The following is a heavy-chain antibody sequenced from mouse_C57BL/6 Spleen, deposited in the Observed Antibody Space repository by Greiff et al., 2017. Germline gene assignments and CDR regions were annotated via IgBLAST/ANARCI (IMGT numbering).Heavy chain of an antibody. CDR3: ARVYSNYRYFDV. CDR2: IDPSDSET. D-gene: IGHD2-5*01. Sequence: QVQLQQPGAELVRPGSSVKLSCKASGYTFTSYWMPWVKQRPIQGLEWIGNIDPSDSETHYNQKFKDKATLTVDKSSSTAYMQLSSLTSEDSAVYYCARVYSNYRYFDVWGTGTTVTVSS. CDR1: GYTFTSYW. V-gene: IGHV1-52*01. J-gene: IGHJ1*03.